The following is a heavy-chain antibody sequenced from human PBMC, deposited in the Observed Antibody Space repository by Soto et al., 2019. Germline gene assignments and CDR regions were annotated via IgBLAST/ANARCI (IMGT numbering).Heavy chain of an antibody. V-gene: IGHV4-4*02. Sequence: QVQLQESGPGLVKPSGTLSLTCAVSGGSISSSNWWSWVRQPPGKGLEWIGEIYHSGSTNYNPSRRSRVTISPAKSKNQFSLKLSSVTAADTAVYYCARGVLVPAAAAPYYYYGMDVWGQGTTVTVSS. CDR2: IYHSGST. CDR1: GGSISSSNW. D-gene: IGHD2-2*01. CDR3: ARGVLVPAAAAPYYYYGMDV. J-gene: IGHJ6*02.